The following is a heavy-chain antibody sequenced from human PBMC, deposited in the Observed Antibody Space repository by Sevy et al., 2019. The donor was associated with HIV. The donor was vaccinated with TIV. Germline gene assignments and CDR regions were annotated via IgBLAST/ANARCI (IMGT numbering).Heavy chain of an antibody. CDR3: ARGLTYYVSSGYVY. D-gene: IGHD3-22*01. CDR1: GFTFSSYW. CDR2: IKQDGSEK. J-gene: IGHJ4*02. V-gene: IGHV3-7*04. Sequence: GGSLRLSCAASGFTFSSYWMSWVRQAPGKGLEWVANIKQDGSEKYYVDSVKGRFTISRDNAKNSLYLQMNSLRAEDTAVYYCARGLTYYVSSGYVYWGQGTLVTVSS.